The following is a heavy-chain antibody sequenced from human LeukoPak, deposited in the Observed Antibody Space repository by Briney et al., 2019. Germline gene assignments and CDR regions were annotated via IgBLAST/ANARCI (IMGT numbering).Heavy chain of an antibody. CDR3: ARGPNSNWSGLDF. CDR1: GFSFSGHW. V-gene: IGHV3-74*01. CDR2: ISPTGSTT. Sequence: GGSLRLSCTASGFSFSGHWMHWARQLPGKGLVRVSRISPTGSTTSYADSVKGRFTVSRDNAKNTLYLQVNNLRAEDTAVYYCARGPNSNWSGLDFWGQGTLLTVSS. D-gene: IGHD6-6*01. J-gene: IGHJ4*02.